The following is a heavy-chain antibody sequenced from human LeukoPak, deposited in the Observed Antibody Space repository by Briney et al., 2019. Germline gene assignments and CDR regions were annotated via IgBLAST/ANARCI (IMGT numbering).Heavy chain of an antibody. D-gene: IGHD5-24*01. CDR2: MNPNSGNT. CDR1: RYIITTYG. Sequence: GASVNVSCKASRYIITTYGITWVRQATGQGLEWMGWMNPNSGNTGYAQKFQGRVTMTRNTSISTAYMELSSLRSEDTAVYYCARGRDGYTRYYYYMDVWGKGTTVTISS. J-gene: IGHJ6*03. V-gene: IGHV1-8*02. CDR3: ARGRDGYTRYYYYMDV.